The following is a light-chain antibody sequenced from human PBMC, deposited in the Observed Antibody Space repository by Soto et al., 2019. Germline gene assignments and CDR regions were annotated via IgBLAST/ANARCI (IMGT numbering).Light chain of an antibody. J-gene: IGKJ1*01. CDR1: QTVTYY. V-gene: IGKV1-5*01. CDR3: QQYNSFPWT. Sequence: QMTQSPASLSLSVGDRATLTCRASQTVTYYLNWYQQKPGKAPKLLIYAASTLQSGVPSRFSGSGSGTEFTLTISSLQPDDLATYYCQQYNSFPWTFGQGTKVDIK. CDR2: AAS.